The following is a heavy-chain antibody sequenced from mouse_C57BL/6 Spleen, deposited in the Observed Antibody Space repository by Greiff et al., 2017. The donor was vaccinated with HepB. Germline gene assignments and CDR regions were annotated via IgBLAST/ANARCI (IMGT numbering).Heavy chain of an antibody. Sequence: QVQLQQPGAELVKPGASVKLSCKASGYTFTSYWMHWVKQRPGQGLEWIGMIHPNSGSTNYNEKFKGKATLTVDKSSSTAYMHLSSLTSEDSAVYYCAREGRYYGSFDYWGKGTTLTVSS. CDR1: GYTFTSYW. D-gene: IGHD1-1*01. CDR3: AREGRYYGSFDY. J-gene: IGHJ2*01. V-gene: IGHV1-64*01. CDR2: IHPNSGST.